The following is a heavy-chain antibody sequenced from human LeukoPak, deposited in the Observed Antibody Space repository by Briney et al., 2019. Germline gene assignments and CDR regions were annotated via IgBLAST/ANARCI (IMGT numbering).Heavy chain of an antibody. CDR1: GVSISSGGYY. D-gene: IGHD2-15*01. J-gene: IGHJ5*02. V-gene: IGHV4-31*03. CDR2: IYYSGST. Sequence: SSETLSLTCTVSGVSISSGGYYWSWIRQHPGKGLEWIGYIYYSGSTYYNPSLKSRVTISVDTSKNQFSLKLSSVTAADTAVYYCARDAGYGARILQTNWFDPWGQGTLVTVSS. CDR3: ARDAGYGARILQTNWFDP.